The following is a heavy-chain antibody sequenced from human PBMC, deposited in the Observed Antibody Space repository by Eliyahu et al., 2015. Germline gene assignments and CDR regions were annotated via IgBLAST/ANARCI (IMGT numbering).Heavy chain of an antibody. V-gene: IGHV3-23*01. CDR1: GFXFSSYA. J-gene: IGHJ4*02. D-gene: IGHD6-19*01. Sequence: EVQLLESGGGLVQPGGSLRLSCAASGFXFSSYAMSWVRPXPGKGVEWVSAISGSGGSTYYADSVKGRFTISRDNSKNTLYLQMNSLRAEDTAVYYCARERAVAGTRAFDYWGQGTLVTVSS. CDR3: ARERAVAGTRAFDY. CDR2: ISGSGGST.